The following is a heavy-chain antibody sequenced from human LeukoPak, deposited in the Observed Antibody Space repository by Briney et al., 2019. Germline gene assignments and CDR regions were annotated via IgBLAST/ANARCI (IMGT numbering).Heavy chain of an antibody. J-gene: IGHJ4*02. CDR2: ISAYNGST. D-gene: IGHD1-26*01. CDR3: ARDRGGLVGAILFY. Sequence: ASVKVSCKASGYTFTSYGISWVRQAPGQGLEWMGWISAYNGSTNYAQKLQGRVTMTTDTSTSTAYMELRSLRSDDTAVYYCARDRGGLVGAILFYWGQGTLVTVSS. CDR1: GYTFTSYG. V-gene: IGHV1-18*01.